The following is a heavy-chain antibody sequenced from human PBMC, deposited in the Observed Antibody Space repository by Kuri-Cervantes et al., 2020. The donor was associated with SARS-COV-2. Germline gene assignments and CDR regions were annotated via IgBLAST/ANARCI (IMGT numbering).Heavy chain of an antibody. CDR1: TLTFSDYA. J-gene: IGHJ6*03. Sequence: GGSLRLSCTASTLTFSDYAMSWVRQAPGKGLEWVSTISGSSDYTYYAESVDYAESVEGRFTISRDISKKTLYLQMHRLRAEDTAVYYCARGAANYYYMDVWGKGTTVTVSS. CDR3: ARGAANYYYMDV. V-gene: IGHV3-23*01. CDR2: ISGSSDYT. D-gene: IGHD3-16*01.